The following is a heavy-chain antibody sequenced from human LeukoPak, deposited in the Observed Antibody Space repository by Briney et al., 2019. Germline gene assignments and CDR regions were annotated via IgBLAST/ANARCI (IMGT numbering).Heavy chain of an antibody. V-gene: IGHV4-39*01. CDR1: GGSISSSSYY. CDR3: ARPLGGFLEWLFPFDY. CDR2: IYYSGST. Sequence: PSETLSLTCTVSGGSISSSSYYWGWIRQPPGKGLEWIGSIYYSGSTYYNPSLKSRVTISVDTSKNQFSLKLSSVTAADTAVYYCARPLGGFLEWLFPFDYWGQGTLVTVSS. J-gene: IGHJ4*02. D-gene: IGHD3-3*01.